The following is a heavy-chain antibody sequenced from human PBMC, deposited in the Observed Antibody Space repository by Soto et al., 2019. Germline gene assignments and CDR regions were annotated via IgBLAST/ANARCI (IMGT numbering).Heavy chain of an antibody. J-gene: IGHJ4*02. CDR3: ARSFDSSGYYYVPDY. V-gene: IGHV3-11*01. Sequence: QVQLVESGGGLVKPGGSLRLSCAASGFTFSDYYMSWLRQAPGKGLGGVSYISSSGSTIYYADSVKGRFTISRDNAKNSLYLQMNSLRAEDTAVYYCARSFDSSGYYYVPDYWGQGTLVTVSS. CDR1: GFTFSDYY. D-gene: IGHD3-22*01. CDR2: ISSSGSTI.